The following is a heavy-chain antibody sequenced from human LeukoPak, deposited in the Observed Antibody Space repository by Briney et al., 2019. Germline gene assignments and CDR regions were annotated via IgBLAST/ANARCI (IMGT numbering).Heavy chain of an antibody. CDR3: ARGYYYFDY. D-gene: IGHD3-3*01. CDR2: IYPVDSHP. Sequence: GESLKISCKGSGYSFTSYWIGWVRQMPGKGLEWMGIIYPVDSHPRYSPSFQGQVTISVDKSINTAYLQWSSLKASDTAMYYCARGYYYFDYWGQGTLVTVSS. J-gene: IGHJ4*02. V-gene: IGHV5-51*01. CDR1: GYSFTSYW.